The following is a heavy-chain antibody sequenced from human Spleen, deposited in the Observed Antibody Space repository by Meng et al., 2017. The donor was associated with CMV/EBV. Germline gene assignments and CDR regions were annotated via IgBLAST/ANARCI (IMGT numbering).Heavy chain of an antibody. CDR2: ISSGSSYI. CDR1: GSTFSTYD. J-gene: IGHJ4*02. Sequence: GSLRLSCSASGSTFSTYDMNWVRQAPGKGLEWVSSISSGSSYIYYADSVKGRFTISRDNAKNTLFLQMISLRAEETALYYCASWDYFDTSGYKRTYLDYWGQGTLVTVSS. D-gene: IGHD3-22*01. V-gene: IGHV3-21*01. CDR3: ASWDYFDTSGYKRTYLDY.